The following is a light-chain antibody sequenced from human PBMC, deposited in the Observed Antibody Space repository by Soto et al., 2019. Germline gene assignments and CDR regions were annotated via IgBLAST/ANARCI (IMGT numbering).Light chain of an antibody. CDR3: HQYDSSPLT. Sequence: EIVLTQSPGTLSLSPGERATLSCRASQSVSSSYLAWYQQKPGQAPRLLIYGASSRATGIPDRFSGSGSGTDFTLTISRLEPEDFAVYYCHQYDSSPLTFGGGMKVEIK. J-gene: IGKJ4*01. CDR2: GAS. CDR1: QSVSSSY. V-gene: IGKV3-20*01.